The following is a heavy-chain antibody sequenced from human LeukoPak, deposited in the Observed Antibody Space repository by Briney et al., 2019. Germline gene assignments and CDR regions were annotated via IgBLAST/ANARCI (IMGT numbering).Heavy chain of an antibody. Sequence: GGSLRLSCAASGFTFSSYAMHWVRQAPGKGLEYVSAISSNGGSTYYANSVKGRFTISRDNSKNTLYLQMNSLRAEDTAVYYCAVPDYSNYRRVGYYFDYWGQGTLVTVSS. J-gene: IGHJ4*02. CDR1: GFTFSSYA. CDR2: ISSNGGST. V-gene: IGHV3-64*01. CDR3: AVPDYSNYRRVGYYFDY. D-gene: IGHD4-11*01.